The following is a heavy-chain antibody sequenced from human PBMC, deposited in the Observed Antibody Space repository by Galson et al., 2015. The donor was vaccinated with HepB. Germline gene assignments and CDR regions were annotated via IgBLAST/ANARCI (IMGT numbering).Heavy chain of an antibody. J-gene: IGHJ4*02. V-gene: IGHV3-11*01. Sequence: SLRLSCAASGFTFSDYYMSWIRQAPGKGLEWLSYISSSGSIIYYADSVKGRFTVSRDNAQNSLYLQMNSLRAEDMAVYYCAKVHWNDVDFDYWGQGTLVTVSS. CDR3: AKVHWNDVDFDY. CDR1: GFTFSDYY. D-gene: IGHD1-1*01. CDR2: ISSSGSII.